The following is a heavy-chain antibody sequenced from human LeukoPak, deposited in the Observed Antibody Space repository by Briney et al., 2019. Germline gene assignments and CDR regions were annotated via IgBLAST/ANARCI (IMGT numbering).Heavy chain of an antibody. D-gene: IGHD3-10*01. Sequence: PGGSLRLSCAASGLTFGDYTMNWVRQAPGKGLEWVALISRNGSAKNYADSVRGRFTISRDNTKNTLYLQMNSLRTEDSAVYYCAKGPTIPPYNTSGSYYDTKAQVDFWGQGTLVTVSS. CDR3: AKGPTIPPYNTSGSYYDTKAQVDF. J-gene: IGHJ4*02. V-gene: IGHV3-43*01. CDR2: ISRNGSAK. CDR1: GLTFGDYT.